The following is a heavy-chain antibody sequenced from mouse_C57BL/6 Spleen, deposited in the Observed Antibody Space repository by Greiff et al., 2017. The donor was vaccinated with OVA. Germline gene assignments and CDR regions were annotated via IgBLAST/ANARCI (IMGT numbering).Heavy chain of an antibody. V-gene: IGHV2-9-1*01. CDR2: IWTGGGT. CDR1: GFSLTSYA. Sequence: VKVVESGPGLVAPSQSLSITCTVSGFSLTSYAISWVRQPPGKGLEWLGVIWTGGGTNYNSALKSRLSISKDNSKSQDFLKMNSQHTDDTARYYGARITGDAMDYWGQGTSVTVSS. D-gene: IGHD4-1*01. J-gene: IGHJ4*01. CDR3: ARITGDAMDY.